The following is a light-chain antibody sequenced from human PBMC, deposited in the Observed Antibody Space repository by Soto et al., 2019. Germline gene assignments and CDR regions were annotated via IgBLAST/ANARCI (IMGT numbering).Light chain of an antibody. CDR3: CSCAGTCTLV. V-gene: IGLV2-11*01. J-gene: IGLJ2*01. CDR1: STDVGGYDF. CDR2: DVT. Sequence: QSALTQPRSVSGSPGQSVTISCTGTSTDVGGYDFVSWYQQHPGRAPKLMIYDVTKRPSGVPDRFSGSKSGNTDSLTICGLQAEDEADYDCCSCAGTCTLVFGGGTKLTVL.